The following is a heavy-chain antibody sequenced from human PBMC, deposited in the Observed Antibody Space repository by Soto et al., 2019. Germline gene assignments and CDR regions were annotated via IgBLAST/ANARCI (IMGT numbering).Heavy chain of an antibody. CDR2: IYYTGST. D-gene: IGHD6-19*01. CDR1: GGSISSYY. V-gene: IGHV4-59*08. J-gene: IGHJ4*02. CDR3: ARRAGAVPGRIDF. Sequence: HVQLQESGPGLVKPSETLSLICTVSGGSISSYYWSWIRQPPGKGLEWIGFIYYTGSTNYNPSLKSRVTISVDTSKNQLSLKLSSVTAADTAVYYCARRAGAVPGRIDFWGQGTLVTVSS.